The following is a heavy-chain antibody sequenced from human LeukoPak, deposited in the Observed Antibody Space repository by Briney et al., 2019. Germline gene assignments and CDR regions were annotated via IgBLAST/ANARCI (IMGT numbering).Heavy chain of an antibody. J-gene: IGHJ5*02. V-gene: IGHV4-61*01. D-gene: IGHD6-13*01. CDR1: GGSLSSGSYY. CDR2: IYYSGST. CDR3: ARAFSSSWLEARWFDP. Sequence: SETLSLTCTVSGGSLSSGSYYWSWLRQPPGTGLEWIGYIYYSGSTNYNPSLKSRVTISVDTSKNQFSLKLSSVTAADTAVYYCARAFSSSWLEARWFDPWGQGTLVTVSS.